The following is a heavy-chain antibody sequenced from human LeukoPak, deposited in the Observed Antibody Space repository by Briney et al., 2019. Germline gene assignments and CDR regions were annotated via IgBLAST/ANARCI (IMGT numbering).Heavy chain of an antibody. D-gene: IGHD4-17*01. CDR1: GGSFSGYY. Sequence: SETLSLTCAVYGGSFSGYYWSWIRQPPGKGLEWIGEINHSGSTNYNPSLKSRVTMSVDTSKNQFSLKLSSVTAADTAVYYCARDADGDQNWFDPWGQGTLVTVSS. CDR2: INHSGST. CDR3: ARDADGDQNWFDP. J-gene: IGHJ5*02. V-gene: IGHV4-34*01.